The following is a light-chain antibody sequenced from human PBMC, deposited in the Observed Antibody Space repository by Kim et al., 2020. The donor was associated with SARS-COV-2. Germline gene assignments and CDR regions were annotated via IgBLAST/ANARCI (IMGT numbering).Light chain of an antibody. CDR3: NCRDSSGNSWV. CDR1: SLRSYY. CDR2: GKS. J-gene: IGLJ3*02. Sequence: SSELTQDPAVSVALGQTVRITCQGDSLRSYYASWYQQKPGQAPVLVIYGKSSRPSGIPDRFSGFTSGNTASLTITGPQAEDEADYYCNCRDSSGNSWVFGGGTQLTVL. V-gene: IGLV3-19*01.